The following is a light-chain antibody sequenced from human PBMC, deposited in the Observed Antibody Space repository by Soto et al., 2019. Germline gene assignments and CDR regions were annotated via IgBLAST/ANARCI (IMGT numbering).Light chain of an antibody. V-gene: IGLV7-46*01. J-gene: IGLJ1*01. CDR1: TGAVTNGHY. Sequence: QAVVTQEPSLTVSAGGTVTLTCGYSTGAVTNGHYPYWFQQKPGQAPRTLIYDTTNRHSWIPARFSGSLLGGKAALTLSGAQPDDEAASYCLLSYYGPYVFGTGTK. CDR2: DTT. CDR3: LLSYYGPYV.